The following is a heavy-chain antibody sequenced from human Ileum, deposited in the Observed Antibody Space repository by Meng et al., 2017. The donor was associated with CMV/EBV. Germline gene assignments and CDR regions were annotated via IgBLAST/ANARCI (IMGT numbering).Heavy chain of an antibody. CDR2: ISGSGGST. V-gene: IGHV3-23*01. CDR1: GFTFRSYA. Sequence: ASGFTFRSYAMSWVRQAPGKGLEWVSAISGSGGSTYYAASVKGRFTISRDNSKNTLYLQMDSLRAEDTALYYCAKYPLVVVPAAHDYWGQGTLVTVSS. CDR3: AKYPLVVVPAAHDY. D-gene: IGHD2-2*01. J-gene: IGHJ4*02.